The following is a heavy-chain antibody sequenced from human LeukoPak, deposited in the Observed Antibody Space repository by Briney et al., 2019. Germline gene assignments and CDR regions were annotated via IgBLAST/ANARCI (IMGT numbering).Heavy chain of an antibody. V-gene: IGHV3-30*18. J-gene: IGHJ6*02. CDR3: AKIGGDSGGGKDLGLSVYYYYGMDV. CDR1: GFTFSSYG. CDR2: ISYDGSNK. D-gene: IGHD1-26*01. Sequence: PGGSLRLSCAASGFTFSSYGMHWVRQAPGKGLEWVAVISYDGSNKYYADSVKGRFTISRDNSKNTLYLQMNSLRAEDTAVYYCAKIGGDSGGGKDLGLSVYYYYGMDVWGQGTTVTVSS.